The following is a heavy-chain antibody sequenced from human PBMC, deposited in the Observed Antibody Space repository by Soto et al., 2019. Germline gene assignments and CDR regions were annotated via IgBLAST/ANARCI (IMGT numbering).Heavy chain of an antibody. J-gene: IGHJ4*02. Sequence: EVQLVESGGGLVQPGGSLRLSCAASGFTFSSYWMHWVRQAPGKGLVWVSRVNGDGSSTSYADSVKGRFTISRDNAKNTLYLPMNRLRVEDTAVYYCARGGPYSSSEVDYWGQGTLVTVSS. CDR3: ARGGPYSSSEVDY. CDR1: GFTFSSYW. CDR2: VNGDGSST. D-gene: IGHD6-6*01. V-gene: IGHV3-74*01.